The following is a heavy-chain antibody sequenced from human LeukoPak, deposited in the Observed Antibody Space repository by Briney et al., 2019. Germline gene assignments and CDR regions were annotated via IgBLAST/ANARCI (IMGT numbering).Heavy chain of an antibody. J-gene: IGHJ5*02. Sequence: SQTLSLTCTVSGASISSGTYSWSWIRQPPGGGLEWIGYIYHTGSTYYNPSLKGRVTISVDRSKNQFSLNLNFVTAADTALYYCARGDGSGSGRWFDPWGQGTLITVSS. CDR1: GASISSGTYS. V-gene: IGHV4-30-2*01. D-gene: IGHD3-10*01. CDR2: IYHTGST. CDR3: ARGDGSGSGRWFDP.